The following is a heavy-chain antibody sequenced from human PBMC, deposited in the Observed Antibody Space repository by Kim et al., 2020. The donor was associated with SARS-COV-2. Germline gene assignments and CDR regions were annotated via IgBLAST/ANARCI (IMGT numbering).Heavy chain of an antibody. CDR3: AKILCSTYRVDS. J-gene: IGHJ4*02. D-gene: IGHD4-4*01. V-gene: IGHV3-23*01. Sequence: YADPVKGRYTIPRENSRNTLSLGINSLRADDTAIYYCAKILCSTYRVDSWGQGTLVTVSS.